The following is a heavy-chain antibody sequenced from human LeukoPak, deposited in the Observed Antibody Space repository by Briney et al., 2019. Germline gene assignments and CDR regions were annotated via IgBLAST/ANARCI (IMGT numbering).Heavy chain of an antibody. V-gene: IGHV3-33*06. J-gene: IGHJ4*02. D-gene: IGHD3-22*01. CDR1: GFTFSNYD. Sequence: GGSLRLSCAASGFTFSNYDMHWVRQAPGKGLEWVALIWYDGSDEYYADSVKGRFTVSRDNSKNTLYLQMNSLRAEDTAVYYCAKGSYYDSYEAVYWGQGTLVTVSS. CDR2: IWYDGSDE. CDR3: AKGSYYDSYEAVY.